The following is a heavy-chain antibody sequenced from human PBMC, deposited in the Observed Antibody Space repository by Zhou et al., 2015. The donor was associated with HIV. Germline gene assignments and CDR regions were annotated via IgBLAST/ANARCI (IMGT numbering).Heavy chain of an antibody. D-gene: IGHD6-13*01. Sequence: QVQLVQSGTEVKKPGASVKVSCKASGYTFINYGINWVRQAPGQGLEWMGWVYPYNGNTNYAQKFQGRVTMTIETFTSTAYMEVRSLRSDDTAVYYCARAAYRSSWETNWFDPWGQGTLVTVSS. CDR1: GYTFINYG. V-gene: IGHV1-18*01. CDR2: VYPYNGNT. J-gene: IGHJ5*02. CDR3: ARAAYRSSWETNWFDP.